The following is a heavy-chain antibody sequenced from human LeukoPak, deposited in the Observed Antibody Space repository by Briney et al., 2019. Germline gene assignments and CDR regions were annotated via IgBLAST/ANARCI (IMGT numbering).Heavy chain of an antibody. V-gene: IGHV3-30-3*01. D-gene: IGHD4-17*01. CDR2: ISYDGSNK. CDR3: ARGYGDYDRGYYYYGMDV. CDR1: GFTFSSYA. J-gene: IGHJ6*02. Sequence: GGSLRLSCAASGFTFSSYAMHWVRQAPGKGLEWVAVISYDGSNKYYADSVKGRFTISRDNSKNTLYLQMNSLRAEDTAVYYCARGYGDYDRGYYYYGMDVWGQGTTVTVSS.